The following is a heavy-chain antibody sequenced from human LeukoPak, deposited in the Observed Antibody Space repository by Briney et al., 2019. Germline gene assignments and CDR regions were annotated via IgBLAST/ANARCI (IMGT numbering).Heavy chain of an antibody. CDR1: GYTFTKYG. J-gene: IGHJ6*03. CDR2: ISAYNGDT. CDR3: ARDSHPSYHSTSWYYMDA. D-gene: IGHD6-13*01. Sequence: ASVKVSCKASGYTFTKYGISWVRQTPGQGLEWMGWISAYNGDTNYAQKLQGRVTMTTDTSTSTAYMELRSLRSDDTAVYFCARDSHPSYHSTSWYYMDAWGKGTTVTVSS. V-gene: IGHV1-18*01.